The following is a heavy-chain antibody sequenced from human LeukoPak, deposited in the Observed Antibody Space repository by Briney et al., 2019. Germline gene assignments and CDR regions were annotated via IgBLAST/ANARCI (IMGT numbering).Heavy chain of an antibody. CDR1: GYTFTGYY. CDR2: INPNSGAT. D-gene: IGHD3-10*01. CDR3: ARERPRGRGSYYFDY. Sequence: ASVKVSCKPSGYTFTGYYMHWVRQAPGQGLEWMGWINPNSGATNYAQKFQGRVTVTRDTSINTAYMELSRLRSDDTAVYYCARERPRGRGSYYFDYWGQGTLVTVSS. J-gene: IGHJ4*02. V-gene: IGHV1-2*02.